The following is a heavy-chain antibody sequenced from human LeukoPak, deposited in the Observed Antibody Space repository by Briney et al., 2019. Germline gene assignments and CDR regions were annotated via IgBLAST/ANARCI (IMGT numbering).Heavy chain of an antibody. Sequence: GGSLRLSCAASGFTFSSYSMNWVRQAPGKGLEWVSSISSSSSYIYYADSVKGRFTISRDNAKNSLYLQMNSLRAEDTAVYYCASTIMVRGVIIPFDYWGRGTLVTVSS. D-gene: IGHD3-10*01. CDR3: ASTIMVRGVIIPFDY. J-gene: IGHJ4*02. V-gene: IGHV3-21*01. CDR2: ISSSSSYI. CDR1: GFTFSSYS.